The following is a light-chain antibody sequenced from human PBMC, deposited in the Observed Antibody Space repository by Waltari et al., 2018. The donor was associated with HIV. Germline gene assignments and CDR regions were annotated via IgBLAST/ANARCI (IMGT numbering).Light chain of an antibody. Sequence: QSVLTQPPSVSGAPGERVTLSCTGTRSNIGAGYDVHWYQQFPGTAPKLLIHGTSTRPSGVPDRLSGFKSGTSASLVITGLQAEDEADYYCQSYDTSLTGSDVIFGGGTRLTVL. CDR3: QSYDTSLTGSDVI. V-gene: IGLV1-40*01. CDR2: GTS. J-gene: IGLJ2*01. CDR1: RSNIGAGYD.